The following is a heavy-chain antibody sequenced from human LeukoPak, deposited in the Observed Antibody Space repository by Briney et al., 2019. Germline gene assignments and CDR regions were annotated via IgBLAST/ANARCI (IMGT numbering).Heavy chain of an antibody. Sequence: SETLSLTCTVSGDSIISRSFYWGWIRQPPGKGLEFIGSISYSGSTNYNPSLKSRVTISVDTSTNQYSLSLNSVTAADTAIYYCARAPGGGYEWRAFDPWGRGTLVTVSS. CDR1: GDSIISRSFY. CDR2: ISYSGST. J-gene: IGHJ5*02. V-gene: IGHV4-39*01. CDR3: ARAPGGGYEWRAFDP. D-gene: IGHD5-12*01.